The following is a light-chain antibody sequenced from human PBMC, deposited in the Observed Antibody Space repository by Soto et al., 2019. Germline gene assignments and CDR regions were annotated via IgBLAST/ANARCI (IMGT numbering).Light chain of an antibody. CDR3: QQYVSSPRT. J-gene: IGKJ1*01. CDR2: GAS. CDR1: QSFNSDY. Sequence: EIVLTQSPGTLSLFPGERATLSCRASQSFNSDYLAWYQQKPGQAPRLLIYGASSRATGIPDRFSGSGSGTDFTLTISRLEPEDFAVYYCQQYVSSPRTFGQGTKVEIK. V-gene: IGKV3-20*01.